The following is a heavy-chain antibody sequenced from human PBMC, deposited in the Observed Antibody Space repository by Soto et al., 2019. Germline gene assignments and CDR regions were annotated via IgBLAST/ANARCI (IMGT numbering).Heavy chain of an antibody. D-gene: IGHD3-3*01. V-gene: IGHV3-30*18. CDR2: ISYDGSNK. Sequence: GGSLRLSCAASGFTFSSYGMHWVRQAPGKGLEWVAVISYDGSNKYYADSVKGRFTISRDNSKNTLYLQMNSLRAEDTAVYYCAKNLDRLEWLSLGAFDIWGQGTMVTVSS. CDR1: GFTFSSYG. J-gene: IGHJ3*02. CDR3: AKNLDRLEWLSLGAFDI.